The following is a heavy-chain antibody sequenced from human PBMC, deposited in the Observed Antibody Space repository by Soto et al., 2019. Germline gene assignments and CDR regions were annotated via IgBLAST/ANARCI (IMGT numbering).Heavy chain of an antibody. D-gene: IGHD2-2*01. CDR2: INPSGGST. CDR1: GYTFTSYY. CDR3: SFAPNWTYQLTRY. Sequence: ASVKVSCKASGYTFTSYYMHWVRQAPGQGLEWMGIINPSGGSTSYAQKFQGRVTMTRDTSTSTVYMELSSLRSDDTAVYYCSFAPNWTYQLTRYWGRGTQVTVSS. V-gene: IGHV1-46*01. J-gene: IGHJ4*02.